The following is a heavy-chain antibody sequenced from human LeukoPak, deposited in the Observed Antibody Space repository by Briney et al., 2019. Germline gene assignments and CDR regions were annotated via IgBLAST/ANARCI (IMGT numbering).Heavy chain of an antibody. V-gene: IGHV4-59*12. CDR3: ARDPWGSELPFDY. D-gene: IGHD1-14*01. Sequence: SETLSLTCTVSGGSISSYYWSWIRQPPGKGLEWIGNIYYSGSTYYNPSLKSRVTISVDTSKNQFSLKLSSVTAADTAVYYCARDPWGSELPFDYWGQGTLVTVSS. J-gene: IGHJ4*02. CDR1: GGSISSYY. CDR2: IYYSGST.